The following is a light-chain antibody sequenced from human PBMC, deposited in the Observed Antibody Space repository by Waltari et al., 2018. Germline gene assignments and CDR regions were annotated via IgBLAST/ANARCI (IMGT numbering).Light chain of an antibody. CDR2: KAY. CDR1: QIISKW. J-gene: IGKJ4*01. Sequence: DIQMTQSPSTLSASVGDRVIFSCRASQIISKWLVWYQQKPGKAPKLLIYKAYTLESGVPSRFSGSGSGTEFTLTISSLQPDDFATYYCQQYNSYSLLSFGGGTKVEIK. V-gene: IGKV1-5*03. CDR3: QQYNSYSLLS.